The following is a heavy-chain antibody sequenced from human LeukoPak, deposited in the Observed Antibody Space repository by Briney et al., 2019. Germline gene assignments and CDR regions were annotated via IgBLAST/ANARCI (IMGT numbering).Heavy chain of an antibody. CDR3: ARAVSSGYYSSIYYYYGMDV. CDR1: GYTSTSYG. CDR2: ISAYNGNT. V-gene: IGHV1-18*01. D-gene: IGHD3-22*01. Sequence: ASVKVSCKASGYTSTSYGISWVRQAPGQGLEWMGWISAYNGNTNYAQKLQGRVTMTTDTSTSTAYMELRSLRSDDTAVYYCARAVSSGYYSSIYYYYGMDVWGQGTTVTVSS. J-gene: IGHJ6*02.